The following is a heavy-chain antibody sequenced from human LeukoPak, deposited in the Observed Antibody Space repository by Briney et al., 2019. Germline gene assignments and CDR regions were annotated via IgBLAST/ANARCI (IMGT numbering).Heavy chain of an antibody. J-gene: IGHJ4*02. Sequence: SETLSLTCTVSGGSISSYYWTWIRQPPGKGLEWIGYVFTTGSTNYNPSLKSRVTISVDTSKNQFSLKLSSVTAADTAVYYCARQGKPGRVDTGMAHWGQGTLVTVSS. CDR2: VFTTGST. V-gene: IGHV4-4*09. CDR3: ARQGKPGRVDTGMAH. D-gene: IGHD5-18*01. CDR1: GGSISSYY.